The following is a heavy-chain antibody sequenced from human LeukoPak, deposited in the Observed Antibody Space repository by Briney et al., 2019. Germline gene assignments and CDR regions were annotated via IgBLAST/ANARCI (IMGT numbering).Heavy chain of an antibody. CDR3: ARAYDFWSGYMDY. V-gene: IGHV3-21*01. CDR2: ISSSSSYI. D-gene: IGHD3-3*01. CDR1: GFSLTTDH. J-gene: IGHJ4*02. Sequence: GGSLRLSCAASGFSLTTDHMSWVRQAPGKGLEWVSSISSSSSYIYYADSVKGRFTISRDNAKNTLYLQMNSLRAEDTAVYYCARAYDFWSGYMDYWGQGTLVTVSS.